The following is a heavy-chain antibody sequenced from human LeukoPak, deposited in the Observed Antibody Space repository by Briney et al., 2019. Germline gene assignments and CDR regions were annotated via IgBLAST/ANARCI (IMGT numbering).Heavy chain of an antibody. V-gene: IGHV4-30-2*01. Sequence: PSQTLSLTCTVSGGSISSGGYYWSWIRQPPGKGLEWIGYIYHSGSTYYNPSLKSRVTISVDRSKNQFSLKLSSVTAADTAVYYCAREGVIGTSTDYWGQGTLVTVSS. CDR3: AREGVIGTSTDY. J-gene: IGHJ4*02. D-gene: IGHD2-21*01. CDR2: IYHSGST. CDR1: GGSISSGGYY.